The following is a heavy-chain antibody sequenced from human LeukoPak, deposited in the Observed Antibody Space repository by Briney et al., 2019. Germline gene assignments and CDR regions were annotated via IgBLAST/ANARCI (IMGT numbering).Heavy chain of an antibody. Sequence: PSETLSLTCTVCGGSISSYYWSWIRQPPGKGLEWIGYIYYSGSTNYNPSLKSRVTISVDTSKNQFSLKLSSVTAADTAVYYCARVGRTTHDAFDIWGQGTMVTVSS. CDR3: ARVGRTTHDAFDI. J-gene: IGHJ3*02. CDR1: GGSISSYY. V-gene: IGHV4-59*01. D-gene: IGHD4-11*01. CDR2: IYYSGST.